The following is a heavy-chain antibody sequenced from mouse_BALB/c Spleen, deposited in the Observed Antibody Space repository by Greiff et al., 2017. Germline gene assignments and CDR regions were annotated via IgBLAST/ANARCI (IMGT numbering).Heavy chain of an antibody. D-gene: IGHD2-10*02. CDR2: SRNKANDYTT. Sequence: EVKLMESGGGLVQPGGSLRLSCATSGFTFSDFYMEWVRQPPGKRLAWIAASRNKANDYTTEYSASVKGRFIVSRDTSQSILYLQMNALRAEDTAMYYCARDEKYGNYFAYWGQGTLVTVSA. CDR3: ARDEKYGNYFAY. CDR1: GFTFSDFY. V-gene: IGHV7-1*02. J-gene: IGHJ3*01.